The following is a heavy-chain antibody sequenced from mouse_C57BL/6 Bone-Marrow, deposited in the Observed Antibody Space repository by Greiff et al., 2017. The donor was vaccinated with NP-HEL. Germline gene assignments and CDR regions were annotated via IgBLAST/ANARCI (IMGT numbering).Heavy chain of an antibody. CDR1: GFTFTDYY. V-gene: IGHV7-3*01. CDR3: ASNYDFAY. CDR2: IRNKANGYTT. Sequence: EVHLVESGGGLVQPGGSLSLSCAASGFTFTDYYMSWVRQPPGKALEWLGFIRNKANGYTTEYSACVKGRFTISRDNSQSILYLQMNALRAEDSATYYCASNYDFAYWGQGTLVTVSA. D-gene: IGHD2-1*01. J-gene: IGHJ3*01.